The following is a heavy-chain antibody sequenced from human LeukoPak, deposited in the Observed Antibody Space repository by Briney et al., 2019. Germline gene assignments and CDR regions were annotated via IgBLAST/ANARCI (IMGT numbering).Heavy chain of an antibody. Sequence: SETLSLTCTVSDGSISSSSYYWGWIRQPPGKGLEWIGSIYYSGSTYYNPSLKSRVTISVDTSKNQFSLKLSSVTAADTAVYYCARGSRYSSSWGGFDPWGQGTLVTVSS. V-gene: IGHV4-39*01. J-gene: IGHJ5*02. CDR2: IYYSGST. CDR3: ARGSRYSSSWGGFDP. D-gene: IGHD6-13*01. CDR1: DGSISSSSYY.